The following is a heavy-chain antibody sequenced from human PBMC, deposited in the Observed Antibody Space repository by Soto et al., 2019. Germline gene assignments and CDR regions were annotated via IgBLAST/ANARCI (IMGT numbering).Heavy chain of an antibody. Sequence: SETLSLTCTFSGGSISSGGYYWSWIRQHPGKGLEWIGYIYYSGSTYYNPSLKSRVTISVDTSKNQFSLKLSSVTAADTAVYYCARGRGDSYFDYWGQGTLVTVSS. V-gene: IGHV4-31*03. J-gene: IGHJ4*02. CDR2: IYYSGST. CDR3: ARGRGDSYFDY. D-gene: IGHD3-10*01. CDR1: GGSISSGGYY.